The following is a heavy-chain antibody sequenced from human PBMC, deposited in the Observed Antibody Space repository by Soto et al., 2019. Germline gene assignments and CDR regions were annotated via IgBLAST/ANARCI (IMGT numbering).Heavy chain of an antibody. CDR2: ISYDGSNK. Sequence: QVQLVESGGGVVQPGRSLRLSCAASGFTFSSYAMHWVRQAPGKGLEWVAVISYDGSNKYYADSVKGRFTISRDNSKNTLYLQMTSLRAEDTAVYYCARVRFLEWLTYYGMDVWGQGTTVTVSS. V-gene: IGHV3-30-3*01. CDR1: GFTFSSYA. D-gene: IGHD3-3*01. J-gene: IGHJ6*02. CDR3: ARVRFLEWLTYYGMDV.